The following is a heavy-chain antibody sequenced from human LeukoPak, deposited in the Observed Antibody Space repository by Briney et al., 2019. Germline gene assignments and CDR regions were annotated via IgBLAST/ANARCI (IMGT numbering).Heavy chain of an antibody. V-gene: IGHV4-59*08. J-gene: IGHJ4*02. CDR3: ARHWETSSWYVDY. Sequence: PSETLSLTCTVSGGFISSYYWSWIRQPPGKGLEWIGYIYYSGSTNYNPSLKSRVTISVDTSKNQLSLKLSSVTAADTAVYYCARHWETSSWYVDYWGQGTLVTVSS. D-gene: IGHD6-13*01. CDR2: IYYSGST. CDR1: GGFISSYY.